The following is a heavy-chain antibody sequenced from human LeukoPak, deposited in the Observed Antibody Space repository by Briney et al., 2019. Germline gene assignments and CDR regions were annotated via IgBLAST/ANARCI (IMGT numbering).Heavy chain of an antibody. Sequence: SETLSLTCTVSGGSISSYYWSWIRQPPGKGLEWIGYIYYSGSTNYNPSLKSRVTISVDTSKNQFSLKLSSVTAADAAVYYCARGVVATISAWFDPWGQGTLVTVSS. CDR1: GGSISSYY. J-gene: IGHJ5*02. D-gene: IGHD5-12*01. CDR2: IYYSGST. V-gene: IGHV4-59*01. CDR3: ARGVVATISAWFDP.